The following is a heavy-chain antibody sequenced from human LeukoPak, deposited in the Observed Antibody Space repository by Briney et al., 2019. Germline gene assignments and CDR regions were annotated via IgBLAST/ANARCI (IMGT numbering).Heavy chain of an antibody. CDR2: ISGSGNTT. Sequence: GGSLGLSCAASQFTFSNYAMSWVRQAPGKGLEWVSAISGSGNTTYFGDSVTGRFTISRDNPKDTVYLQMNSLSAEDTAVYYCAKGPAPYCSGGSCYSPHWYFDLWGRGTLVTVSS. D-gene: IGHD2-15*01. V-gene: IGHV3-23*01. J-gene: IGHJ2*01. CDR3: AKGPAPYCSGGSCYSPHWYFDL. CDR1: QFTFSNYA.